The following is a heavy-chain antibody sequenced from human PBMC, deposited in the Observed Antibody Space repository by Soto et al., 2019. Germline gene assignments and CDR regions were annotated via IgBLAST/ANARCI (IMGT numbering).Heavy chain of an antibody. V-gene: IGHV1-18*01. CDR2: ISAYNGNT. CDR1: GYTFTSYG. Sequence: GASVKVSCKASGYTFTSYGISWVRQAPGQGLEWMGWISAYNGNTNYAQKLQGRVTMTTDTSTSTAYMELRGLRSDDTAVYYCARVRTTVGNYYYYGMDVWGQGTTVTVSS. J-gene: IGHJ6*02. D-gene: IGHD4-17*01. CDR3: ARVRTTVGNYYYYGMDV.